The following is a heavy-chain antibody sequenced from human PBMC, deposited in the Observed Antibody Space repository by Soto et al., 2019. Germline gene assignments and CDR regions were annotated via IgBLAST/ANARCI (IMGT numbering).Heavy chain of an antibody. CDR3: ARGLDCSSTSCYVGFA. CDR1: GGTFSSYA. CDR2: IIPIFGTA. J-gene: IGHJ4*02. V-gene: IGHV1-69*01. D-gene: IGHD2-2*01. Sequence: QVQLVQSGAEVKKPGSSVKVSCMATGGTFSSYAISWVRQAPGQGLEWMGGIIPIFGTANYAQKFQGRVTITADESTSTAYMELSSLRSEDTAVYYCARGLDCSSTSCYVGFAWGQGTLVTVSS.